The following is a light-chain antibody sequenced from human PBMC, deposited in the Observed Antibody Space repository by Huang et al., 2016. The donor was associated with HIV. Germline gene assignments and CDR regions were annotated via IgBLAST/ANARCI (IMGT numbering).Light chain of an antibody. CDR2: DAS. CDR1: QSVNNK. CDR3: QQYKKWPPWT. J-gene: IGKJ1*01. V-gene: IGKV3-15*01. Sequence: EVVMTQSPVTLSVSPGERATLSCRASQSVNNKLAWFQQKPGQAPRLLIHDASIRATGIPDRFSGSGYGKEFTLTISSLQSEDFAVYYCQQYKKWPPWTFGQGTKVEIK.